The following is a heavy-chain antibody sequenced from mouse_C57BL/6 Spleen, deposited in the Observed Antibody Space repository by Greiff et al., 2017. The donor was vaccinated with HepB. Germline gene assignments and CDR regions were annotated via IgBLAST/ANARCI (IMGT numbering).Heavy chain of an antibody. CDR3: ARDSSGYEAWFAY. CDR2: INPSNGGT. J-gene: IGHJ3*01. D-gene: IGHD3-2*02. Sequence: VKLLQPGTELVKPGASVKLSCKASGYTFTSYWMHWVKQRPGQGLEWIGNINPSNGGTNYNEKFKSKSTLTVDKSSSTAYMQLSSLTSEDSAVYYCARDSSGYEAWFAYWGQGTLVTVSA. CDR1: GYTFTSYW. V-gene: IGHV1-53*01.